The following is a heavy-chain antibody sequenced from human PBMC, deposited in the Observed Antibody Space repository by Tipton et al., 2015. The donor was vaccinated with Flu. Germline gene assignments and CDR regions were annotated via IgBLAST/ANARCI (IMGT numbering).Heavy chain of an antibody. V-gene: IGHV4-39*07. D-gene: IGHD3-16*01. Sequence: TLSLTCTVFGGSIGSSTYYWGWIRQPPGKGLEWFGSLYDSGITYYNPSLKSRVTISLDTSKNQFSLQLISVTAADTAVYYCARSSSAYDYVWGGSYYFDFWGQGTLVTVSS. J-gene: IGHJ4*02. CDR2: LYDSGIT. CDR3: ARSSSAYDYVWGGSYYFDF. CDR1: GGSIGSSTYY.